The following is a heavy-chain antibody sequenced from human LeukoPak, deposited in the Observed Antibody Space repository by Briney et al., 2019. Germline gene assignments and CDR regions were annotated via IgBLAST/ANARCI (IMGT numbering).Heavy chain of an antibody. V-gene: IGHV1-69*06. D-gene: IGHD1/OR15-1a*01. Sequence: SVKVSCKASGGTFSSYAISWVRQAPGQGLEWMGGIIPIFGTANYAQKFQGRVTITADKSTSTAYMELSSLRSEDTAVYYCARVEHPHYYYYMDVWGKGTTVTVSS. CDR1: GGTFSSYA. J-gene: IGHJ6*03. CDR3: ARVEHPHYYYYMDV. CDR2: IIPIFGTA.